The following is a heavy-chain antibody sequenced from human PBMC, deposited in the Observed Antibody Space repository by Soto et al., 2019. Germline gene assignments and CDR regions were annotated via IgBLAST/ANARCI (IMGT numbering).Heavy chain of an antibody. V-gene: IGHV3-48*02. CDR1: GFTFSSYS. J-gene: IGHJ4*02. CDR2: ISSSSSTI. D-gene: IGHD3-3*01. Sequence: EVQLVESGGGLVQPGGSLRLSCAASGFTFSSYSMNWVRQAPGKGLEWVSYISSSSSTIYYADSVKGRFTISRDNAKNSRYLQMNSLRDEDTAVYYCARDRPRNYDFWSGYYNDYWGQGTLVTVSS. CDR3: ARDRPRNYDFWSGYYNDY.